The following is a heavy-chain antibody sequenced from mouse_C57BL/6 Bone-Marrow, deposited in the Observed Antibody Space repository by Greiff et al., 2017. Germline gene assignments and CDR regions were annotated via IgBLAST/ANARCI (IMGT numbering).Heavy chain of an antibody. Sequence: EVMLVESGGGLVQPGGSMKLSCVASGFTFSNYWMNWVRQSPEKGLEWVAQIRLKSDNYATHYAESVKGRFTISRDDSKSSVYLQMNNLRAEDTGIYYCTIYSNGFAYWGQGTLVTVSA. D-gene: IGHD2-5*01. J-gene: IGHJ3*01. CDR2: IRLKSDNYAT. CDR3: TIYSNGFAY. CDR1: GFTFSNYW. V-gene: IGHV6-3*01.